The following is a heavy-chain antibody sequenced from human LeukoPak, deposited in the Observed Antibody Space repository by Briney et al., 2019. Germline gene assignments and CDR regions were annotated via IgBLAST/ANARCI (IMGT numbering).Heavy chain of an antibody. CDR1: GGSISSGGYY. Sequence: SETLSLTCTVSGGSISSGGYYWSWIRQPPGKGLERIGYIYHSGSTYYNPSLKSRVTISVDRSKNQFSLKLSSVTAADTAVYYCAREVGQPYYYDSSGYFFWGQGTLVTVSS. D-gene: IGHD3-22*01. V-gene: IGHV4-30-2*01. CDR3: AREVGQPYYYDSSGYFF. CDR2: IYHSGST. J-gene: IGHJ4*02.